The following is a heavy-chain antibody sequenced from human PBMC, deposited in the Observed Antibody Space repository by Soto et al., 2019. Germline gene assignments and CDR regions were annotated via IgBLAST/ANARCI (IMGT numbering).Heavy chain of an antibody. V-gene: IGHV3-30*18. Sequence: QVQLVESGGGVVQPGRPLRLSCAASGFTFSSYGMHWVRQAPGKGLEWVAVISYDGSNKYYVDSVKGRFTISRDNSKNTLYLQMNSLRAEDTAVYYCAKDQVDGPNYYYGMDVWGQGTTVTVSS. CDR3: AKDQVDGPNYYYGMDV. D-gene: IGHD6-19*01. J-gene: IGHJ6*02. CDR2: ISYDGSNK. CDR1: GFTFSSYG.